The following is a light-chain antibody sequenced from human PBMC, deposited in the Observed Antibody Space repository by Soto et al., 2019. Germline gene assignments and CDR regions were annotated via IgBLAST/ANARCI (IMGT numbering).Light chain of an antibody. V-gene: IGLV2-14*01. Sequence: QSALTQPASVSGSPGQSITISCTGTSSDVGGYNYVSWYQQHPGEAPKLMIYEVSNRPSGVSNRLSGSKSGNTASLTISGLQAEDEADFYRGSYTSRSTYVFGTGTKVTVL. CDR3: GSYTSRSTYV. CDR2: EVS. CDR1: SSDVGGYNY. J-gene: IGLJ1*01.